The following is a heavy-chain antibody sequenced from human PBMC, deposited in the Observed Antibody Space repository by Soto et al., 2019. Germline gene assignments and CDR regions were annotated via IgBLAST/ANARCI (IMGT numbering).Heavy chain of an antibody. V-gene: IGHV4-39*01. Sequence: SETLSLTCTVSGGSISSSSYYWGWIRQPPGKGLEWIGSIYYSGSTYYNPSLKSRVTISVDTSKNQFSLKLSSVTAADTAVYYCAIETRGYYDSSGYLNFDYWDQGTLVTVSS. D-gene: IGHD3-22*01. CDR3: AIETRGYYDSSGYLNFDY. CDR1: GGSISSSSYY. CDR2: IYYSGST. J-gene: IGHJ4*02.